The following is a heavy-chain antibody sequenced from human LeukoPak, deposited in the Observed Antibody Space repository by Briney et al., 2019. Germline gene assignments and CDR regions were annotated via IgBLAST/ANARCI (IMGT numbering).Heavy chain of an antibody. Sequence: ASAKVSCKASGYTFTGYYMHWVRQAPGQGLEWMGWINPNSGGTNYAQKFQGRVTMTRDTSISTAYMELSRLRSDDTAVYYCASSPCSSTSCYPDPLDYWGQGTLVTVSS. CDR1: GYTFTGYY. D-gene: IGHD2-2*01. CDR2: INPNSGGT. J-gene: IGHJ4*02. V-gene: IGHV1-2*02. CDR3: ASSPCSSTSCYPDPLDY.